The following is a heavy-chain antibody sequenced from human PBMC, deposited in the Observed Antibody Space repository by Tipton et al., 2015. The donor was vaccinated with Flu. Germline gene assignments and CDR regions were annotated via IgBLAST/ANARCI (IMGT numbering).Heavy chain of an antibody. D-gene: IGHD6-19*01. J-gene: IGHJ4*02. CDR3: ARGLSSGWYSAGYFDY. CDR2: ICQAGST. Sequence: TLSLTCAVSGDSIRSGYCWGWIRQPPGKGLEWIANICQAGSTYHSSSLKSRAIITVDRSKNQFSLRLNSVTAADTAVYYCARGLSSGWYSAGYFDYWGQGIRVSVSS. CDR1: GDSIRSGYC. V-gene: IGHV4-38-2*01.